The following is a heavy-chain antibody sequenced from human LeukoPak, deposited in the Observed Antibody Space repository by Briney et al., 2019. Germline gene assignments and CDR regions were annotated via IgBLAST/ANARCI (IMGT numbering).Heavy chain of an antibody. D-gene: IGHD6-19*01. CDR3: ARGPYSSGIDY. J-gene: IGHJ4*02. CDR2: INHSGST. CDR1: GGSFSGYY. Sequence: SETLSLTCAVYGGSFSGYYWSWIRQPPGKGLEWIREINHSGSTNYNPSLKSRVTMSVDTSKNQFSLKLSSVTAADTAVYYCARGPYSSGIDYWGQGTLVTVSS. V-gene: IGHV4-34*01.